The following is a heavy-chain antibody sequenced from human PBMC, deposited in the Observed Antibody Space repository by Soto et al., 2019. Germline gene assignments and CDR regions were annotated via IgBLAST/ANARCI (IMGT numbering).Heavy chain of an antibody. CDR3: AGAMGDGGSSRGYYSSRDC. J-gene: IGHJ6*02. Sequence: GPGPGQPSETLSLTCAVSSGSISTDYWWSWVRQPPGKGLEWMGEVHRSGTTNYIQSVKSPVTLSVDTSGTQLSRELTSVAAADTDVYYCAGAMGDGGSSRGYYSSRDCRGRRTT. CDR2: VHRSGTT. D-gene: IGHD2-15*01. V-gene: IGHV4-4*02. CDR1: SGSISTDYW.